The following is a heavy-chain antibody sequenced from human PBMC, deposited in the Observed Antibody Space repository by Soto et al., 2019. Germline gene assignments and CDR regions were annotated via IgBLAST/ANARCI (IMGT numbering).Heavy chain of an antibody. CDR3: ARHPDDGSGYYYYGMDV. CDR1: GGXIXSYY. V-gene: IGHV4-59*04. J-gene: IGHJ6*02. CDR2: IYYSGST. Sequence: SETLSXTCTVSGGXIXSYYWSWIXQPXXKGLEWIGYIYYSGSTYYNPSLKSRVTISVDTSKNQFSLKLSSVTAADTAVYYCARHPDDGSGYYYYGMDVWGQGTTVTVSS. D-gene: IGHD3-10*01.